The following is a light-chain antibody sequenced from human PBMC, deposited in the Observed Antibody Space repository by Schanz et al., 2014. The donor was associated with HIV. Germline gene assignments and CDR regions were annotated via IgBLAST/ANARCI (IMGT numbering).Light chain of an antibody. CDR3: QYFGNSGGT. CDR2: GAS. Sequence: EIVLTQSPGTLSLSPGERASLSCRASHIVNNRYFAWYKQEHGQPPRLLIYGASIRATGVPDRFSGSGSGTDFTLTISRLEPEDFAVYFCQYFGNSGGTFGGGTTVEIK. V-gene: IGKV3-20*01. J-gene: IGKJ4*01. CDR1: HIVNNRY.